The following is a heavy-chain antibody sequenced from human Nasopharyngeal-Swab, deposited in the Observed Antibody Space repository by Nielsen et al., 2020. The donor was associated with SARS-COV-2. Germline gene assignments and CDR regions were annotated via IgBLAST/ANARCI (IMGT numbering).Heavy chain of an antibody. CDR2: ISYDGIKK. J-gene: IGHJ6*02. D-gene: IGHD2-8*01. V-gene: IGHV3-30*18. Sequence: WIRQPPGKGLEWMAVISYDGIKKYYADSVKGRFTLSRDNSKNTLYLQMNSLRTEDTAVYYCAKDHQLIRNYYYYDMDVWGQGTTVTASS. CDR3: AKDHQLIRNYYYYDMDV.